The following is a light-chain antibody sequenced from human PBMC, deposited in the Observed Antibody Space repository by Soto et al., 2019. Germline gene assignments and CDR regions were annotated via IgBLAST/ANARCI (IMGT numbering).Light chain of an antibody. CDR2: EVR. CDR1: SSDVGGYNY. CDR3: SSYTGNINNLVL. J-gene: IGLJ2*01. Sequence: QAVLTQPPSASGSPGQSVTISCTGTSSDVGGYNYVSWYQQHPGKVPKLMIYEVRKRPSGVPDRFSGSKSGNTASLTVSGLRAEDEAVYHCSSYTGNINNLVLFGGGTKVTVL. V-gene: IGLV2-8*01.